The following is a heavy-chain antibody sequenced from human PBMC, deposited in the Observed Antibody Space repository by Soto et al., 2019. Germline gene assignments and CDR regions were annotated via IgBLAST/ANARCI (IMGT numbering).Heavy chain of an antibody. Sequence: SETLSLTCTVSGGSISSYYWSWIRQPPGKGLEWIGYIYYSGSTNYNPSLKSRVTISVDTSKNQFSLKLSSVTAADTAVYYCARVGGGDDYWGQGTMGTVSS. D-gene: IGHD7-27*01. CDR2: IYYSGST. CDR3: ARVGGGDDY. J-gene: IGHJ4*02. V-gene: IGHV4-59*01. CDR1: GGSISSYY.